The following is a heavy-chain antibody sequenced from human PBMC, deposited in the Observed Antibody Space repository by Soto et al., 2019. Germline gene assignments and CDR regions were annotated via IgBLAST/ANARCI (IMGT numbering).Heavy chain of an antibody. J-gene: IGHJ3*02. Sequence: GGSLRLSCAASGFTFSSYAMHWVRQAPGKGLEWVAVISYDGSNKYYADSVKGRFTISRDNSKNTLYLQMNSLRAEDTAVYYCAREKFTATGAFDIWGQGTMVTVSS. CDR2: ISYDGSNK. D-gene: IGHD4-17*01. CDR3: AREKFTATGAFDI. CDR1: GFTFSSYA. V-gene: IGHV3-30-3*01.